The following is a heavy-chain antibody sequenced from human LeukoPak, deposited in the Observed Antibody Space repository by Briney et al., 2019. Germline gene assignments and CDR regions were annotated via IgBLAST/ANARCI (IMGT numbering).Heavy chain of an antibody. V-gene: IGHV3-74*01. J-gene: IGHJ4*02. D-gene: IGHD1-26*01. Sequence: QPGGSLRLSCAASGXTFSSHWMHWVRQVPGKGLMWVSRINANGGSTSYADSVKGRFTISRDNAKNTLYLQMNTLRPEDAAVYYCMYSGNYRFDYWGQGTLVTVSS. CDR3: MYSGNYRFDY. CDR1: GXTFSSHW. CDR2: INANGGST.